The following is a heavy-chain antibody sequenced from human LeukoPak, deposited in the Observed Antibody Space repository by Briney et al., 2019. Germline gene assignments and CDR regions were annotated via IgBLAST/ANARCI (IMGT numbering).Heavy chain of an antibody. CDR3: TTDLGLTMIRGVIVY. Sequence: PGGSLRLSCAASGFTFTNAWMTWVCQAPGKGLEWVGRIKSKGDGETTDYTAPVKGRFTMSRDDSKATLYLQMNSLAAEDTAVYYCTTDLGLTMIRGVIVYWGQGALVTVSS. CDR1: GFTFTNAW. CDR2: IKSKGDGETT. D-gene: IGHD3-10*01. J-gene: IGHJ4*02. V-gene: IGHV3-15*01.